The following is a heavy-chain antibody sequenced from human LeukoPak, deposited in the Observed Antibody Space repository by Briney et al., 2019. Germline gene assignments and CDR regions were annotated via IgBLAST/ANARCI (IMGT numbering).Heavy chain of an antibody. CDR2: MYYSGST. D-gene: IGHD3-16*02. CDR3: ARHIGGGIEDMDV. V-gene: IGHV4-30-4*01. J-gene: IGHJ6*03. Sequence: SQTLSLTCTVSGGSISSGDYYRSWIRQPPGKGLEWIAYMYYSGSTYYNPSLKSRVTMSADTSKNQLSLKLSSVTAADTAVYYCARHIGGGIEDMDVWGKGTKVTVSS. CDR1: GGSISSGDYY.